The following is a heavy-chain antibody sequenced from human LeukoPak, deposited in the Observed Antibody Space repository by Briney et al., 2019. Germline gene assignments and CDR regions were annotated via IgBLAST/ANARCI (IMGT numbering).Heavy chain of an antibody. D-gene: IGHD1-7*01. CDR2: INHSGST. CDR1: GGSFSGYY. V-gene: IGHV4-34*01. J-gene: IGHJ4*02. CDR3: AAGLELRFDY. Sequence: SETLSLTCAVYGGSFSGYYWSWIRQPPGKGLEWIGEINHSGSTNYNPSLKSRVTISVDTSKNQFSLKLSSVTAADTAVYYCAAGLELRFDYWGQGTLVTVSS.